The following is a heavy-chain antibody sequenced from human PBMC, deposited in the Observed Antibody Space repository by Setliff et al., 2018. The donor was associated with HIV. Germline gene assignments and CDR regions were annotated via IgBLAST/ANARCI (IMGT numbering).Heavy chain of an antibody. CDR3: ARAPSNGWYPDAFDI. J-gene: IGHJ3*02. V-gene: IGHV4-61*02. CDR1: GGSISSGSDY. Sequence: SETLSLTCTVSGGSISSGSDYWSWIRQPAGKGLEWIGRIYTSGSTNYNPSLKSRVTISVDTAKNKFSLKLSSVTAADTAVYYCARAPSNGWYPDAFDIWGQGTMVTVSS. D-gene: IGHD6-19*01. CDR2: IYTSGST.